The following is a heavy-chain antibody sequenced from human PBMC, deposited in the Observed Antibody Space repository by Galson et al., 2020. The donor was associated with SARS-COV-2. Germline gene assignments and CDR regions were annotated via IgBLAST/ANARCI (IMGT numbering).Heavy chain of an antibody. D-gene: IGHD1-26*01. CDR1: GFTFSSYS. V-gene: IGHV3-21*01. CDR2: ISSSSSSYI. CDR3: ARFVGAIKYFDY. J-gene: IGHJ4*02. Sequence: GQSLKISCAASGFTFSSYSMNWVRQAPGKGLEWVSSISSSSSSYIYYADSVKGRFTISRDNAKNSLYLQMNSLRAEDTAVYYCARFVGAIKYFDYWGQGTLVTVSS.